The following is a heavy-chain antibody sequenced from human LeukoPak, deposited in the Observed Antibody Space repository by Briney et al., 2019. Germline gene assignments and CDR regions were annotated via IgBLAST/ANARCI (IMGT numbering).Heavy chain of an antibody. CDR2: IYYSGST. D-gene: IGHD3-16*01. CDR3: ACWGGDYFES. J-gene: IGHJ4*02. CDR1: GGSISSSSYY. V-gene: IGHV4-39*01. Sequence: SETLSLTRTVSGGSISSSSYYWGWIRQPPGKGLEWIGSIYYSGSTYYNPSLKSRVTISVDTSKNQFALKLSSVTAATTPVYYCACWGGDYFESCGQGTLFTVSS.